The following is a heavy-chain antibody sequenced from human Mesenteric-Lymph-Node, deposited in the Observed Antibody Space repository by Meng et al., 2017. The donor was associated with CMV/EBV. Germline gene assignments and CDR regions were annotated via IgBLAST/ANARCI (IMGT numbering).Heavy chain of an antibody. D-gene: IGHD2-2*01. CDR3: ARAGIVVVPADRKYYFDY. Sequence: GESLKISCAASGFTFSSYWMHWVRQAPGKGLEWVANIKQDGSEKYYVDSVKGRFTISRDNAKNSLYLQMNSLRAEDTAVYYCARAGIVVVPADRKYYFDYWGQGTLVTVSS. CDR2: IKQDGSEK. CDR1: GFTFSSYW. V-gene: IGHV3-7*01. J-gene: IGHJ4*02.